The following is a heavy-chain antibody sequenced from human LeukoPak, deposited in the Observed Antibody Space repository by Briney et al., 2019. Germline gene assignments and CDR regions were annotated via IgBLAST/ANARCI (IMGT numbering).Heavy chain of an antibody. CDR3: ARYGYSSGWYYDYYYYMDV. J-gene: IGHJ6*03. D-gene: IGHD6-19*01. Sequence: PGGSLRLSCAASGFTFSDYYMGWIRQAPGKGLEGISYITNNGGAMFYADSLKGRLTIFRDNAKKSLYLQMNSLRAEDTAVYYCARYGYSSGWYYDYYYYMDVWGKGTTVTVSS. CDR2: ITNNGGAM. CDR1: GFTFSDYY. V-gene: IGHV3-11*04.